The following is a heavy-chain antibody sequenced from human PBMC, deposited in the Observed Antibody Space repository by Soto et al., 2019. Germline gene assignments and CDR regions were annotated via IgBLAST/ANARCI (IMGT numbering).Heavy chain of an antibody. J-gene: IGHJ5*02. Sequence: RRLSCAASGFTFSSYAMSWVRQAPGKGLEWVSAISGSGGSTYYADSVKGRFTISRDNSKNTLYLQMNSLRAEDTAVYYCAKDPYYYDSSGLLQSWFDPWGQGTLVTVSS. CDR3: AKDPYYYDSSGLLQSWFDP. CDR1: GFTFSSYA. D-gene: IGHD3-22*01. CDR2: ISGSGGST. V-gene: IGHV3-23*01.